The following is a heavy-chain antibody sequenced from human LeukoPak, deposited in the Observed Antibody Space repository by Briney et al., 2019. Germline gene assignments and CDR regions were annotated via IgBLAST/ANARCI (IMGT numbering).Heavy chain of an antibody. V-gene: IGHV3-13*01. CDR2: IGTAGDT. CDR3: AREASAIDAFDI. CDR1: GFTFSSYD. D-gene: IGHD5-18*01. J-gene: IGHJ3*02. Sequence: GALRPSCAASGFTFSSYDMHWVRQATGKGLEWVSAIGTAGDTYYPGSVKGRFTISRENAKNSLYLQMNSLRAGDTAVYYCAREASAIDAFDIWGQGTMVTVSS.